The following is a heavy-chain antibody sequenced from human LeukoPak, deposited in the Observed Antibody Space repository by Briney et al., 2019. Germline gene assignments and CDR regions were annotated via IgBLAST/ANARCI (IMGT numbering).Heavy chain of an antibody. Sequence: GGSLRLSCAASGFTFGNYGMHWVRQAPGKGLEWVAVIWFDGSNENYADSVKGRFTISRDNSKSMLYLLTNSLRAEDTAVHYCARGGDSSSWYYFDYWGQGTLVTVSS. J-gene: IGHJ4*02. V-gene: IGHV3-33*01. CDR2: IWFDGSNE. CDR1: GFTFGNYG. CDR3: ARGGDSSSWYYFDY. D-gene: IGHD6-13*01.